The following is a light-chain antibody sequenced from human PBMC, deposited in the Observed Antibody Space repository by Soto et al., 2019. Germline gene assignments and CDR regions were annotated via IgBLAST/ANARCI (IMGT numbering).Light chain of an antibody. CDR3: QQYKSDPWT. V-gene: IGKV1-17*01. J-gene: IGKJ1*01. CDR1: QVIGNA. Sequence: IQMNPSPVALSASVRARLTISVRASQVIGNALGWSQQTQGKTPKVVIACAANLQRGGPSRLSGSGSETEFPLTISSLHPEDFANYYCQQYKSDPWTFGQGTKVDI. CDR2: CAA.